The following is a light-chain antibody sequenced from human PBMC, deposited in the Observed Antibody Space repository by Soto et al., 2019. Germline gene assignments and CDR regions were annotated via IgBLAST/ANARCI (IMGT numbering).Light chain of an antibody. CDR2: DAS. Sequence: SLSAAALSLSPGERPTLSYRASQSVSSNLAWYQQKPGQAPRLLIYDASNRATGIPDRFSGSGSGTDFTLTISRLESEDFAVYYCQQYSNRWTFGQGTKVDIK. CDR1: QSVSSN. J-gene: IGKJ1*01. V-gene: IGKV3-11*01. CDR3: QQYSNRWT.